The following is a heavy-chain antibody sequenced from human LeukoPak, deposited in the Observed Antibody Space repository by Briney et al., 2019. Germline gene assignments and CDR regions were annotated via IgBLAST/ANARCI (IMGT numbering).Heavy chain of an antibody. D-gene: IGHD3-3*01. CDR2: IKSKTDGRTT. CDR1: GFPFSNAL. V-gene: IGHV3-15*01. J-gene: IGHJ4*02. Sequence: GSALRLSCAASGFPFSNALMSWARQAPGKGLEWVGRIKSKTDGRTTDYAAPVKCTFTISRDNSKTTLYLQMNSLKTEDTAVYYCTTDRRITIFGVGIVTDYWGQGTLVTVSS. CDR3: TTDRRITIFGVGIVTDY.